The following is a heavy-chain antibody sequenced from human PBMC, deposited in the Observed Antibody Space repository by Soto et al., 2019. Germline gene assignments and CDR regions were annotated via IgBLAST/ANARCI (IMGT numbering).Heavy chain of an antibody. D-gene: IGHD3-3*01. CDR2: INPNSGGT. CDR1: GYTFTGYY. Sequence: AASVKVSCKASGYTFTGYYMHWVRQAPGQGLEWMGWINPNSGGTNYAQKFQGRVTMTRDTSISTAYMELSRLRSDDTAVYYCARRAYYDFWSGYVGLDYWGQGTLVTVSS. V-gene: IGHV1-2*02. J-gene: IGHJ4*02. CDR3: ARRAYYDFWSGYVGLDY.